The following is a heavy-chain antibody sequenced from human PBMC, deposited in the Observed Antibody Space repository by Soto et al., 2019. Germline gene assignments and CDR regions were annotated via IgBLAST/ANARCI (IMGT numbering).Heavy chain of an antibody. Sequence: GGSLRLSCSASGFTFSSYAMSWVRQAPGKGLEWVSAISGSGGSTYYADSVRGRFTISRDNSKNTLYLQMNSLRAEDTAIYFCARCTVDTIVTSGWCHYLDPWGQGTLVTVSS. D-gene: IGHD6-19*01. CDR1: GFTFSSYA. J-gene: IGHJ5*02. CDR2: ISGSGGST. CDR3: ARCTVDTIVTSGWCHYLDP. V-gene: IGHV3-23*01.